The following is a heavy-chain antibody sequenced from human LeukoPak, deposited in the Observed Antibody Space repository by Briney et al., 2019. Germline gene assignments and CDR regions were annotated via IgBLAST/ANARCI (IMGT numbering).Heavy chain of an antibody. Sequence: SETLSLTCTVSGDSTNSYYWTWIRQAPGKGLEWIGYIYYTGSTNYSPSLKSRVSISIDPSKNQFSLKLTSVTAADTAVYYCARDPTYWGQGTLVTVSS. V-gene: IGHV4-59*01. CDR2: IYYTGST. CDR3: ARDPTY. CDR1: GDSTNSYY. J-gene: IGHJ4*02.